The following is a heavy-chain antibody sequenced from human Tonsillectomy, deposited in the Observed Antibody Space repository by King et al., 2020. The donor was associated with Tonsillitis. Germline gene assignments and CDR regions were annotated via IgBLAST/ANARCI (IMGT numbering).Heavy chain of an antibody. V-gene: IGHV5-51*03. CDR2: INPGDFDT. D-gene: IGHD1-7*01. CDR3: AARNYGLTSGYY. CDR1: GYSFTNYW. Sequence: VQLVESGAEVKKPGESLKISCKGSGYSFTNYWIAWVRQMPGKGLEWMGIINPGDFDTTYSPSFQGQVTISADKSISTAYLQWSSLKASDTAMYYCAARNYGLTSGYYWGQGTLVTVSS. J-gene: IGHJ4*02.